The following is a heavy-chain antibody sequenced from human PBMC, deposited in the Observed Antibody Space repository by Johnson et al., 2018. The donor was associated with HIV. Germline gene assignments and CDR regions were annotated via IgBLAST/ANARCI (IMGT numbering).Heavy chain of an antibody. D-gene: IGHD1-7*01. V-gene: IGHV3-64*01. Sequence: VQLVESGGGLVKPGGSLRLSCAASGFTFSDYYMSWIRQAPGKGLEYVSAISSNGGSTYYANSVKGRFTISRDNSKNTLYLQMGSLRAEDMAVYYCARAGGTGTAYDAFDMWGQGTMVTVSS. CDR3: ARAGGTGTAYDAFDM. J-gene: IGHJ3*02. CDR2: ISSNGGST. CDR1: GFTFSDYY.